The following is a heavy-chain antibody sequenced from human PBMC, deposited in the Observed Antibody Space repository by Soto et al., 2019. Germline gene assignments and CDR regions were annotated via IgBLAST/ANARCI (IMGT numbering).Heavy chain of an antibody. CDR1: GFTFSSYA. CDR2: ISGSGGST. Sequence: PGGSLRLSCAASGFTFSSYAMSWVRQAPGKGLEWVSAISGSGGSTYYADSVKGRFTISRDKSKNTLYLQMNSLRAEDTAVYYCAKPRAYCGGDCYLPYYFDYWGQGTLVTVSS. J-gene: IGHJ4*02. D-gene: IGHD2-21*02. CDR3: AKPRAYCGGDCYLPYYFDY. V-gene: IGHV3-23*01.